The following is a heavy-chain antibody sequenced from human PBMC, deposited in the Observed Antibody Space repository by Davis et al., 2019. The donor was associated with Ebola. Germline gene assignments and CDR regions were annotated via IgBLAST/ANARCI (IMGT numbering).Heavy chain of an antibody. J-gene: IGHJ4*02. Sequence: SGSTLVTPPPSLMLTCTFSGFSLRPSGVGVGWIRQPPGKALEWHALIYWDDDKRYSPSLKSRLTITKDTSKNQVVLTMTNMDPVDTATYYCAQRNSGGSCDYWGQGTLVTVSS. V-gene: IGHV2-5*02. CDR3: AQRNSGGSCDY. D-gene: IGHD2-15*01. CDR1: GFSLRPSGVG. CDR2: IYWDDDK.